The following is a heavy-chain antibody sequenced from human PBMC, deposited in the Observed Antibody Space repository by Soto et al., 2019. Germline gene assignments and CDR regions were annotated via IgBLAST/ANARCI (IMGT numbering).Heavy chain of an antibody. CDR1: GVSISSYY. Sequence: ETLSLTCPFSGVSISSYYWSWVRQAPGKGLEWVSAISGSGGSTYYADSVKGRFTISRDNSKNTLYLQMNSLRAEDTAVYYCANSLDYYDSSGYVIVPSFDYWGQGTLVTVSS. J-gene: IGHJ4*02. V-gene: IGHV3-23*01. D-gene: IGHD3-22*01. CDR2: ISGSGGST. CDR3: ANSLDYYDSSGYVIVPSFDY.